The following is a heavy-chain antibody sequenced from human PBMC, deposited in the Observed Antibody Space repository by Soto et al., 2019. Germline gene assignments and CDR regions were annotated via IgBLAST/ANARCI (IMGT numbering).Heavy chain of an antibody. CDR2: MNPSSGNK. CDR1: GYSFSSYD. V-gene: IGHV1-8*01. Sequence: QVQLVQSGAEVRKPGASVKVSCKASGYSFSSYDINWVRQAAGQGLEWMGWMNPSSGNKAYAQKFQGRVAMTRNTCISTAYMELTSLTSEDTAAYDCARGGVSRGAFDLWGQVTVVTVTS. CDR3: ARGGVSRGAFDL. D-gene: IGHD3-10*01. J-gene: IGHJ3*01.